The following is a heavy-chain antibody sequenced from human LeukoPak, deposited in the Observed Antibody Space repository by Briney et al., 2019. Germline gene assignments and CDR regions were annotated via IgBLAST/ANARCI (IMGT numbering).Heavy chain of an antibody. J-gene: IGHJ4*02. CDR3: AKVFEGAVL. V-gene: IGHV3-23*01. Sequence: GGSLRLSCAASGFTFSSYGMSWVRQAPGKGLEWVSSISGSGGSTYYADSVKGRFSISRDNSKNTLYVQMNSLRAEDTAVYYCAKVFEGAVLWGQATLVTVSS. CDR2: ISGSGGST. D-gene: IGHD1-26*01. CDR1: GFTFSSYG.